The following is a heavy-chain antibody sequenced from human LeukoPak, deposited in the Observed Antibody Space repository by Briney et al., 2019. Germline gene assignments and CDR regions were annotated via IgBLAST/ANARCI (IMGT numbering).Heavy chain of an antibody. D-gene: IGHD2-15*01. CDR3: ARDREGYCSGGTCTNFDY. J-gene: IGHJ4*02. CDR1: GFTFSTYN. CDR2: ISGSSSYI. Sequence: GGSLRLSCAASGFTFSTYNMNWVRQAPGKGLEWVSSISGSSSYIYYADSVKGRFPISRDNAKNSLYLQMNSLRAEDTAVYYCARDREGYCSGGTCTNFDYWGQGTLVTVSS. V-gene: IGHV3-21*01.